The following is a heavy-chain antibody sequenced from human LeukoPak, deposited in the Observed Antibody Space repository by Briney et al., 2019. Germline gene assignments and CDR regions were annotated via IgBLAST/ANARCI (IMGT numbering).Heavy chain of an antibody. Sequence: GASVTVSCTASGGTFSSYAISWVRQAPGQGLEWMGGIIPIFGTANYAQKFQGRVTITADESTSTAYMELSSLRSEDTAVYYCARVENDSSGYIYFQHWGQGTLVTVSS. CDR2: IIPIFGTA. CDR3: ARVENDSSGYIYFQH. CDR1: GGTFSSYA. V-gene: IGHV1-69*13. D-gene: IGHD3-22*01. J-gene: IGHJ1*01.